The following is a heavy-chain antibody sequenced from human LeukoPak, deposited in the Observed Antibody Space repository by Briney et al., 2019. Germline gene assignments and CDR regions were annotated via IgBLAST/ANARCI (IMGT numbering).Heavy chain of an antibody. V-gene: IGHV1-46*01. Sequence: ASVKVSCKASGYTFTSYYMHWVRQAPGQGLEWMGIINPSGGSTSYAQKFQGRVTMTRDTSTSTVYMELSSLRSEDTAVYYCARDPALAGYHRGYFDYWGQGTLVTVSP. D-gene: IGHD3-9*01. CDR3: ARDPALAGYHRGYFDY. CDR1: GYTFTSYY. J-gene: IGHJ4*02. CDR2: INPSGGST.